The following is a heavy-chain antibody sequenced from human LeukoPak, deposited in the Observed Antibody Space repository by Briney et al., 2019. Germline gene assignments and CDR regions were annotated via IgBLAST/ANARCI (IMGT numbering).Heavy chain of an antibody. CDR2: IYYSGST. J-gene: IGHJ5*02. V-gene: IGHV4-59*12. CDR1: GGSISSYY. D-gene: IGHD3-10*01. CDR3: ARDTSSFGGRFDP. Sequence: KPSETLSLTCTVSGGSISSYYWSWIRQPPGKGLEWIGYIYYSGSTNYNPSLKSRVTMSVDTSKNQFSLKLSSVTAADTAVYYCARDTSSFGGRFDPWGQGTLVAVSS.